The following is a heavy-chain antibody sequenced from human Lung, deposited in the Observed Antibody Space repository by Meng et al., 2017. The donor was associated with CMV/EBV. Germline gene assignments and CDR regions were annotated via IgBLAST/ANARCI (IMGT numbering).Heavy chain of an antibody. V-gene: IGHV1-2*02. CDR3: ARVDWGSCGAFHI. CDR2: INPNIDAT. J-gene: IGHJ3*02. Sequence: AXVXVSXXASGYTFTGYYLHWVRQAPGQGLEWMGWINPNIDATEYGQKVQGRVTLTRDTSISTVYMELTRLKSDDTAIYYCARVDWGSCGAFHIWGQGTVVTVSS. CDR1: GYTFTGYY. D-gene: IGHD3-16*01.